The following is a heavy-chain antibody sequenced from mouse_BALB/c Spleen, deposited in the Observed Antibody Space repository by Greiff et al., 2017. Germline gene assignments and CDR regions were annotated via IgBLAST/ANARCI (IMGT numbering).Heavy chain of an antibody. CDR3: ADYLDY. J-gene: IGHJ2*01. V-gene: IGHV3-6*02. CDR1: GYSITSGYY. CDR2: ISYDGSN. Sequence: EVQLVESGPGLVKPSQSLSLTCSVTGYSITSGYYWNWIRQFPGNKLEWMGYISYDGSNNYNPSLKNRISITRDTSKNQFFLKLNSVTTEDTATYYCADYLDYWGQGTTLTVSS.